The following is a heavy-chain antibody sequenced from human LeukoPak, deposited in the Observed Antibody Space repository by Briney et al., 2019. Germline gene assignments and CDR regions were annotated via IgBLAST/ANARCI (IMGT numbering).Heavy chain of an antibody. J-gene: IGHJ5*02. CDR1: GGSISSGDYY. CDR3: ARDYGYGDYYRWFDP. CDR2: IDYSGST. Sequence: SQTLSLTCTVSGGSISSGDYYWRWIRHPPGKVLEWFGYIDYSGSTYYNPSLKSRVTISVDTSKNQFSLKLSSVTAGDTAMYYCARDYGYGDYYRWFDPWGQGTLVTVSS. V-gene: IGHV4-30-4*01. D-gene: IGHD4-17*01.